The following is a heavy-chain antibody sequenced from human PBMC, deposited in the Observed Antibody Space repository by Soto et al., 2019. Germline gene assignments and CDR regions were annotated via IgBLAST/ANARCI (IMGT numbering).Heavy chain of an antibody. CDR3: ARVPHSYHGMDV. CDR1: GGTFSSYA. CDR2: IIPIFGTA. J-gene: IGHJ6*02. Sequence: GASVKVSCKASGGTFSSYAISWVRQAPGQGLEWMGGIIPIFGTANYAQKFQGRVTITADESTSTAYMELSSLRSEDTAVYYCARVPHSYHGMDVWGQGTTVTVSS. V-gene: IGHV1-69*13.